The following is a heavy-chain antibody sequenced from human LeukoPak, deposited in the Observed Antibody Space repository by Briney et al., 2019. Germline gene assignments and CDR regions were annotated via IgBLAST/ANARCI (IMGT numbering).Heavy chain of an antibody. Sequence: GGSLRLSCAASGFNFNNYAMSWVRQAPGKRLEWVSTISSSGGSTFYADSVKGRFTISRDNSNDTLYVQVNSLRAEDAAVYYCARMSGSRLPGYWGQGALVTVSS. V-gene: IGHV3-23*01. D-gene: IGHD3-3*01. CDR2: ISSSGGST. CDR1: GFNFNNYA. J-gene: IGHJ4*02. CDR3: ARMSGSRLPGY.